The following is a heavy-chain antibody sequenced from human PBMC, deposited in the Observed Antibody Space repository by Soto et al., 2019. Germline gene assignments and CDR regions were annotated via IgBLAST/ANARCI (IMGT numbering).Heavy chain of an antibody. D-gene: IGHD3-3*01. Sequence: ALSHTWPASEGSIISAGDVWRWLHQRPGKGLELIWYMSYSGPNHYSPCLKSRATISVDTPENQFFLNLRSVTAAATGVYYCARVDRTVIGVDHWGQGTLVPISS. J-gene: IGHJ4*02. CDR2: MSYSGPN. CDR3: ARVDRTVIGVDH. V-gene: IGHV4-31*02. CDR1: EGSIISAGDV.